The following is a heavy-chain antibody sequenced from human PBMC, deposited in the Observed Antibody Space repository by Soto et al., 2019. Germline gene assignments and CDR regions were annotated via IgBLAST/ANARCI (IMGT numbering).Heavy chain of an antibody. CDR2: IYYSGST. CDR1: GGSISSGGYY. CDR3: ARVAYCGGDCLTYYFDY. Sequence: QVQLQESGPGLVKPSQTLSLTCTVSGGSISSGGYYWSWIRQHPGKGLEWIGYIYYSGSTYYNPSLNSRVTISVDTSKNQFSLKLSSVTAADTAVYYCARVAYCGGDCLTYYFDYWGQGTLVTVSS. V-gene: IGHV4-31*03. J-gene: IGHJ4*02. D-gene: IGHD2-21*02.